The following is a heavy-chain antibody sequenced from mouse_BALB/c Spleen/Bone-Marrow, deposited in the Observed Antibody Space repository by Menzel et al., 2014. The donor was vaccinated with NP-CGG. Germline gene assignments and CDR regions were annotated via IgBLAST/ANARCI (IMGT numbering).Heavy chain of an antibody. J-gene: IGHJ3*01. V-gene: IGHV1-4*02. Sequence: VQLQQSGAELARPGASVKMSCKASGYTFTTYTIQWVKRRPGQGLEWIGYIVPSSGYTDYNQKFKDKTSLTADKSSNTAYIQPSSLTSADSAVYYCAREARTGAWFAYWGQGTLVTVSA. D-gene: IGHD4-1*01. CDR2: IVPSSGYT. CDR1: GYTFTTYT. CDR3: AREARTGAWFAY.